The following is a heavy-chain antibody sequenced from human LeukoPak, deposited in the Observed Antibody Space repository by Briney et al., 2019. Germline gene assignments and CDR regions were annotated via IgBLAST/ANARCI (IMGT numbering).Heavy chain of an antibody. D-gene: IGHD3-22*01. V-gene: IGHV3-23*01. CDR3: AKDKRLFDFDY. Sequence: GGSLRLSCAASGFTFSSYAMSWVRQAPGKGLEWVSAISGSGGGTYYADSVKGRLTISRDNSKNTLYLQMNSLRAEDTAVYYCAKDKRLFDFDYWGQGTLVTVSS. CDR2: ISGSGGGT. J-gene: IGHJ4*02. CDR1: GFTFSSYA.